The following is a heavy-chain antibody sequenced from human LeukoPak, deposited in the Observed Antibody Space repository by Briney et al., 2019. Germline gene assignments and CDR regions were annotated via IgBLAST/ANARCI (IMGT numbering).Heavy chain of an antibody. CDR3: ARHDWKY. CDR1: GGSISSSNW. CDR2: IYYSGST. J-gene: IGHJ4*02. D-gene: IGHD1-1*01. V-gene: IGHV4-39*01. Sequence: SETLSLTCAVSGGSISSSNWWSWVRQPPGKGLEWIGSIYYSGSTYYNPSLKSRVTISVDTSKNQFSLKLSSVTAADTAVYYCARHDWKYWGQGTLVTVSS.